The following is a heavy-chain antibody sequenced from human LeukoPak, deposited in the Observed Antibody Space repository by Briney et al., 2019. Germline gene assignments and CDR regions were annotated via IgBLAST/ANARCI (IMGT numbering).Heavy chain of an antibody. V-gene: IGHV3-23*01. CDR3: AQHMSRASHPFDY. CDR1: GFTFSNHV. CDR2: IGIGGTT. D-gene: IGHD5/OR15-5a*01. J-gene: IGHJ4*02. Sequence: GGSLRLSCAGSGFTFSNHVMSWVRQAPGKGLEWVSAIGIGGTTYYVDSEKGRFTISRDNSNNTLYLQMNSLRADDTAVYYCAQHMSRASHPFDYWGQGTLVTVSS.